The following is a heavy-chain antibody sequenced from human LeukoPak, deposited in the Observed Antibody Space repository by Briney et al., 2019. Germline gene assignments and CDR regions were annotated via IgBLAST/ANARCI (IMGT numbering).Heavy chain of an antibody. J-gene: IGHJ4*02. CDR1: GGSISSSNW. CDR2: IYHSGST. Sequence: SETLSLTCAVSGGSISSSNWWSWVRQPPGKGLEWIGEIYHSGSTNYNPSLKSRVTISVDKSKNQFSLKLSSVTAADTAVYYCARAPYYDYVWGSYRRGYFDYWGQGTLVTVSS. D-gene: IGHD3-16*02. V-gene: IGHV4-4*02. CDR3: ARAPYYDYVWGSYRRGYFDY.